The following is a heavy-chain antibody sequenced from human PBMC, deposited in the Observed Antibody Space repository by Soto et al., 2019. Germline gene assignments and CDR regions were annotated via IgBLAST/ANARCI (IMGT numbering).Heavy chain of an antibody. CDR1: GFTVGSSY. J-gene: IGHJ4*02. Sequence: EVQLVETGGGLIQPGGSLRLSCTTSGFTVGSSYMSWVRQAPGRGLEWVSVIYTGGSTYYADSVKGRFTISRDNSKNTLYLQMHILRAEDTALYYCARVSTTAKTFEYWGQGTLVTVSS. CDR3: ARVSTTAKTFEY. CDR2: IYTGGST. V-gene: IGHV3-53*02.